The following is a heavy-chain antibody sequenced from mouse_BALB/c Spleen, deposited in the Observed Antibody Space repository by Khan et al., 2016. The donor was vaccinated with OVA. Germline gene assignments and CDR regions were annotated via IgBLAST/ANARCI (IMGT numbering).Heavy chain of an antibody. V-gene: IGHV2-4-1*01. D-gene: IGHD2-2*01. CDR1: GFSLITYG. Sequence: QVQLKQSGPGLVQLSQSLSITCTVSGFSLITYGVHWVRQSPGKGLEWLGVIWSDGNTDYNAAVMSRLSITKDNSKSQASFKMNSMQADDTAYYYCSRNSYGYAFAYWGQGTLVTVSA. CDR2: IWSDGNT. CDR3: SRNSYGYAFAY. J-gene: IGHJ3*01.